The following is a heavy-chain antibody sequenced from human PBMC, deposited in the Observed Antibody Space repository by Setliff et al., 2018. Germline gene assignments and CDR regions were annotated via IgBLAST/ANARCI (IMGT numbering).Heavy chain of an antibody. V-gene: IGHV4-59*02. CDR2: FFYSGDT. Sequence: SETLSLTCTVSGASVRSHYGSWIRQSPEKGLEWMGFFFYSGDTKSNPSLKSRVTMSVNTSTNQFSLKLNSVTAADTAVYYCARDRTYYGSGTYTRYFDYWGQGTLVTVSS. D-gene: IGHD3-10*01. CDR1: GASVRSHY. J-gene: IGHJ4*02. CDR3: ARDRTYYGSGTYTRYFDY.